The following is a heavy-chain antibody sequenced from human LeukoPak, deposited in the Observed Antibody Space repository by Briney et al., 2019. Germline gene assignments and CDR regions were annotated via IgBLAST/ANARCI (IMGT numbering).Heavy chain of an antibody. V-gene: IGHV3-23*01. CDR1: GFTFSSYA. J-gene: IGHJ5*02. D-gene: IGHD3-22*01. Sequence: GGSLRLSCAASGFTFSSYAMSWVRQAPGKGLEWVSAISGSGGSTYYAESVKGRFTISRDNSKNTLYLQMNSLRAEDTAVYYCAKEGFYHDSSGYNPWGQGTLVTVSS. CDR2: ISGSGGST. CDR3: AKEGFYHDSSGYNP.